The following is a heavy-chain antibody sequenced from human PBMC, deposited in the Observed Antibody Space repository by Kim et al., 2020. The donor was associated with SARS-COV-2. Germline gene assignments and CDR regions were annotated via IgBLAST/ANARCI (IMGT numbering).Heavy chain of an antibody. CDR1: GGSFSGYY. Sequence: SETLSLTCAVYGGSFSGYYWSWIRQPPGKGLEWIGEINHSGSTNYNPSLKSRVTISVDTSKNQFSLKLSSVTAEDTAVYYCARGIYYYSIQTERKDAF. D-gene: IGHD3-22*01. CDR3: ARGIYYYSIQTERKDAF. J-gene: IGHJ3*01. CDR2: INHSGST. V-gene: IGHV4-34*01.